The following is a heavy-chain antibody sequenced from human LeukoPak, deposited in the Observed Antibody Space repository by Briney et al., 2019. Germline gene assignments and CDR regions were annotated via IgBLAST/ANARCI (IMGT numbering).Heavy chain of an antibody. CDR2: ITYSSSTI. Sequence: GGSLRLSCAASGFTFSSYSMTWVRQAPGKGLEWVSYITYSSSTIYYADSVKGRFTISRDNAKNTLYLQMNSLRAEDTAVYYCARDPGESYYYYYYMDVWGKGTTVTVPS. J-gene: IGHJ6*03. CDR3: ARDPGESYYYYYYMDV. CDR1: GFTFSSYS. V-gene: IGHV3-48*04.